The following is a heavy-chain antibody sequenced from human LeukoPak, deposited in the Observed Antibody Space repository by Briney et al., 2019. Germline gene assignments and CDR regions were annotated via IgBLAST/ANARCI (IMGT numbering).Heavy chain of an antibody. D-gene: IGHD5-24*01. CDR2: INHSGST. CDR3: AREDGYNWRGFDY. CDR1: GGSFSGYY. V-gene: IGHV4-34*01. J-gene: IGHJ4*02. Sequence: PSETLSLTCAVYGGSFSGYYWSWIRQPPGKGLEWIGEINHSGSTNYNPSLKSRVTISVDTSKNQFSLKLSSVTAADTAVYYCAREDGYNWRGFDYWGQGTLVTVSS.